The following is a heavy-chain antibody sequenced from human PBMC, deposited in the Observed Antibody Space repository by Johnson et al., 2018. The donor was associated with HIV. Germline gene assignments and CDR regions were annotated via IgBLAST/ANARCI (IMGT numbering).Heavy chain of an antibody. V-gene: IGHV3-15*01. D-gene: IGHD3-10*01. CDR2: IKSNTDGGTT. CDR1: GFTFSNAW. Sequence: VQLVESGGGLVKPGGSLRLSCAASGFTFSNAWMSWVRQAPGKGLEWVGRIKSNTDGGTTDYAAPVKGRFTISRDDSKNTLYLQMNSLKTEDTAVYYCTTDQGYYGDAFDIWGQGTIVTVSS. CDR3: TTDQGYYGDAFDI. J-gene: IGHJ3*02.